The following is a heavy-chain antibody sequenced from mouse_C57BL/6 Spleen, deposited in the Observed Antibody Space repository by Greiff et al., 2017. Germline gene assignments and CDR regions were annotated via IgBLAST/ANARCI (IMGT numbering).Heavy chain of an antibody. V-gene: IGHV1-80*01. D-gene: IGHD2-3*01. CDR3: ARGDGYYIYAMDY. J-gene: IGHJ4*01. Sequence: QVQLKESGAELVKPGASVKISCKASGYAFSSYWMNWVKQRPGKGLEWIGQIYPGDGDTNYNGKFKGKATLTADKSSSTAYMQLSSLTSEDSAVYYCARGDGYYIYAMDYWGQGTPVTVSS. CDR1: GYAFSSYW. CDR2: IYPGDGDT.